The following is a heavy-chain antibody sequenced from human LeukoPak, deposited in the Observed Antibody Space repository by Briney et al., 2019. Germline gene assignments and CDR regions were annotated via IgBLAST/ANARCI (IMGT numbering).Heavy chain of an antibody. J-gene: IGHJ5*02. CDR3: ARVGTSIAALGRFDP. CDR2: IYYGGSP. Sequence: SETLSLTCTVSGGYISSYYWSWIRQPPGKGLEWIGYIYYGGSPKYNPSLKSRVTISLDTSKSQFTLNLTSVTAADTAMYYCARVGTSIAALGRFDPWGQGTLVTVSS. V-gene: IGHV4-59*01. D-gene: IGHD6-6*01. CDR1: GGYISSYY.